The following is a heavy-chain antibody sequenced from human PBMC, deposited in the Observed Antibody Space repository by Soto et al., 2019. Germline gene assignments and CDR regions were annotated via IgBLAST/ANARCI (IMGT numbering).Heavy chain of an antibody. CDR3: ARGVRLFRGSFDP. J-gene: IGHJ5*02. CDR2: IYYSGTT. D-gene: IGHD2-15*01. CDR1: GGSLSSNY. Sequence: PSETLSLTCSVSGGSLSSNYWSWIRQPPGKELEWIGYIYYSGTTNYNPSLKSRVTISADTSKNEFSLKLSSVTAADTAVYYCARGVRLFRGSFDPWGQGTLVTVSS. V-gene: IGHV4-59*01.